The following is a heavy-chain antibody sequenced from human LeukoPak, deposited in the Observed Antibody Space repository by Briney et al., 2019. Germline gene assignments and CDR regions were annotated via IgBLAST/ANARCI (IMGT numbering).Heavy chain of an antibody. CDR2: ISAYNGNT. V-gene: IGHV1-18*01. D-gene: IGHD6-6*01. J-gene: IGHJ4*02. CDR3: ARGSAMAQKQLVRHFDS. Sequence: ASVKVSCKASGYTFTNYGINWVRQAPGQGLEWMGWISAYNGNTKYAQKLQDRVTMTTDTSTTTAYMEVRSLTSDDTAVYYCARGSAMAQKQLVRHFDSWGQGTLVIVSS. CDR1: GYTFTNYG.